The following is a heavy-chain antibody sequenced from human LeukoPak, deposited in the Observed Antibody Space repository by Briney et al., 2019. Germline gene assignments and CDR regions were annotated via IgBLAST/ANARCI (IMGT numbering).Heavy chain of an antibody. D-gene: IGHD3-10*01. CDR3: ARTIRGY. CDR2: IKEDGSEK. CDR1: GFTFSSYE. J-gene: IGHJ4*02. Sequence: GGSLRFSCAASGFTFSSYEMNWVRQAPGKGLEWVANIKEDGSEKHYVDSVKGRFTISRDNAKNSLYLQMNSLRAEDTAVYYCARTIRGYWGQGTLVTVSS. V-gene: IGHV3-7*01.